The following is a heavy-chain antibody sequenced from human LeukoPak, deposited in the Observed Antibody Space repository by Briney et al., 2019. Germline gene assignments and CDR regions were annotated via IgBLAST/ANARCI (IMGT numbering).Heavy chain of an antibody. Sequence: SETLSLTCTVSSGSNTSGGYYWNWIRQHPGKGLEWIGYIYYSGSTFYNPSLKSRVTMSVDTSKNQFSLKLSSVTAADTAVYYCARAPKGMTTVRYYYYYYMDVWGKGTTVTVSS. CDR2: IYYSGST. J-gene: IGHJ6*03. CDR1: SGSNTSGGYY. D-gene: IGHD4-11*01. CDR3: ARAPKGMTTVRYYYYYYMDV. V-gene: IGHV4-31*03.